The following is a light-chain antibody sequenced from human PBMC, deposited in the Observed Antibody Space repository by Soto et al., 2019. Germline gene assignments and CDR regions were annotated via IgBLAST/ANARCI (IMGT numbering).Light chain of an antibody. J-gene: IGKJ1*01. V-gene: IGKV3-20*01. CDR1: QSVNSNY. Sequence: EIVMTQSPSTLSVSPGERATLSCRASQSVNSNYLAWYQQKPGQAPRLLIYDASTRATDTPARFSGSGSGTDFTLTITRVEPADFAVYYCQHYGASFAAFGQGTKVDIK. CDR3: QHYGASFAA. CDR2: DAS.